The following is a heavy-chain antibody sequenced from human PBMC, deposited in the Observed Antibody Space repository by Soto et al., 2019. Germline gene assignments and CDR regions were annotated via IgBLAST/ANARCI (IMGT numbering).Heavy chain of an antibody. CDR2: IWYDGSNK. V-gene: IGHV3-33*01. D-gene: IGHD5-12*01. CDR3: ARDRRWLQFSYFDY. CDR1: GFTFSSYG. Sequence: VQLVESGGGVVQPGRSLRLSCAASGFTFSSYGMHWVRQAPGKGLEWVAVIWYDGSNKYYADSVKGRFTISRDNSKNTLYLQMNSLRAEDTAVYYCARDRRWLQFSYFDYWGQGTLVTVSS. J-gene: IGHJ4*02.